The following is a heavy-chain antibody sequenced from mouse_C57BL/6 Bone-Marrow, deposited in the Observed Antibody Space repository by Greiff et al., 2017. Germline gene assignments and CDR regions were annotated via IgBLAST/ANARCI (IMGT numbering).Heavy chain of an antibody. CDR1: GYTFTSYG. Sequence: QVQLQQSGAELARPGASVKLSCKASGYTFTSYGISWVKQRTGQGLEWIGEIYPRSGNTYYNEKFKGKATLTADKSSSTAYMELRSLTSEDSAVYFCARVYYGRGYWYFDVWGTGTTVTVSS. CDR2: IYPRSGNT. D-gene: IGHD1-1*01. J-gene: IGHJ1*03. CDR3: ARVYYGRGYWYFDV. V-gene: IGHV1-81*01.